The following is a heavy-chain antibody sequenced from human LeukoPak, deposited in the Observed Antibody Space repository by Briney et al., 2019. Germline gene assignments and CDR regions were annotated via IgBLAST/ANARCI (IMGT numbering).Heavy chain of an antibody. V-gene: IGHV3-23*01. CDR2: ISGSGGST. D-gene: IGHD5-18*01. CDR3: AKSRGYSYGYSDY. J-gene: IGHJ4*02. CDR1: GFTVSSNY. Sequence: GGSLRLSCAASGFTVSSNYMSWVRQAPGKGLEWVSAISGSGGSTYYADSVKGRFTISRDNSKNTLYLQMNSLRAEDTAVYYCAKSRGYSYGYSDYWGQGTLVTVSS.